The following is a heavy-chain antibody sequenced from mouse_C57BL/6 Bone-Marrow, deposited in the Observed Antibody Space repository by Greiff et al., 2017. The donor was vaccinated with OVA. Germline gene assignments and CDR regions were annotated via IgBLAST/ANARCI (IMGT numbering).Heavy chain of an antibody. J-gene: IGHJ2*01. D-gene: IGHD1-1*01. CDR2: IWSGGST. CDR3: ALYYYGRDD. Sequence: VQVVESGPGLVQPSQSLSITCTASGFSLTSYGVHWVRQSPGKGLEWLGVIWSGGSTDYNAAFISRLSICKDNSKSQVFLKMNSLQADDTAIYYCALYYYGRDDWGQGTTLTVSS. V-gene: IGHV2-2*01. CDR1: GFSLTSYG.